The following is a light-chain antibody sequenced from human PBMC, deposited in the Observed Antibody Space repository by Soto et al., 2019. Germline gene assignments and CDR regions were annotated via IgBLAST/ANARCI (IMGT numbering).Light chain of an antibody. Sequence: QSALTQPASVSGSPGQSITISCTGTSSDVAGYNYVSWYQQHPGTAPKLMIYEVTNRPSGVSNRFSGPKSGNTASLTISGLQAEDEADYYCSSYTTSTTPGVLFGGGTKLTVL. V-gene: IGLV2-14*01. J-gene: IGLJ2*01. CDR1: SSDVAGYNY. CDR2: EVT. CDR3: SSYTTSTTPGVL.